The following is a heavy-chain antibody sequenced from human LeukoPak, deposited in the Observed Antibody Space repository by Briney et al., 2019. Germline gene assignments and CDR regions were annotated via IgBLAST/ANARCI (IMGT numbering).Heavy chain of an antibody. CDR2: INPNSGVT. J-gene: IGHJ4*02. V-gene: IGHV1-2*02. CDR1: GYTFSGFY. Sequence: ASVKVSCKASGYTFSGFYIHWVRQAPGQGLEWMGWINPNSGVTNYAQKLQGRVTITRDTSIDTAYMQLSRLRSDDTAVYYCARGIAARRGDYWGQGTLVTVSS. D-gene: IGHD6-13*01. CDR3: ARGIAARRGDY.